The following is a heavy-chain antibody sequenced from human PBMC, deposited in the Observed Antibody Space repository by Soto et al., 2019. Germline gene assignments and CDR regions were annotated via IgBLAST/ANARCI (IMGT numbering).Heavy chain of an antibody. D-gene: IGHD1-1*01. CDR2: ISVYNGDR. CDR3: ARRNDDGDY. CDR1: GYIFKNYG. V-gene: IGHV1-18*01. Sequence: QVQLVQSGAEVKEPGASVKGSCKASGYIFKNYGINSVRQAPGQGLEWMGFISVYNGDRDYAQNLQGRVTMTTDRSTSTAYMELRSLTSDDTAVYYCARRNDDGDYWGQGTLVTVSS. J-gene: IGHJ4*02.